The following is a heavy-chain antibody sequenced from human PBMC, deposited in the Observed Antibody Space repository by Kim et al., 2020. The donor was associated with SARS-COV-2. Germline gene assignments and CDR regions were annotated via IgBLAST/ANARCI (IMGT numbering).Heavy chain of an antibody. V-gene: IGHV4-59*01. J-gene: IGHJ4*02. CDR1: GCSISSYY. D-gene: IGHD4-17*01. Sequence: SETLSLTCSVSGCSISSYYWSCIRQPPGKGLEWIGDIYYSGSTNYNPSLQSRVTISVDTSKNQFSLKLSSVPAADTAVYYCARGGGDDFDYWGQGTLVT. CDR3: ARGGGDDFDY. CDR2: IYYSGST.